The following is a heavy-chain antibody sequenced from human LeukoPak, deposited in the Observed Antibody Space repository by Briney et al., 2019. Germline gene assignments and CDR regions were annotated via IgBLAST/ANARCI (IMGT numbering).Heavy chain of an antibody. D-gene: IGHD3-3*01. CDR3: ANSLRGGTIFGVVPRAFDI. V-gene: IGHV3-23*01. J-gene: IGHJ3*02. CDR1: GFTFSSYA. CDR2: ISGSGGST. Sequence: PGGSLRLSCAASGFTFSSYAMSWVRQAPGKGLEWVSAISGSGGSTYYADSVKGRFTISRDNSKNTLYLQMNSLRAEDTAVYYCANSLRGGTIFGVVPRAFDIWGQGTMVTVSS.